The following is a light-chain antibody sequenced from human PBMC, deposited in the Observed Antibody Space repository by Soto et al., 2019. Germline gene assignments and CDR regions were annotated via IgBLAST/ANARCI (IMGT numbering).Light chain of an antibody. V-gene: IGKV3-20*01. CDR3: QRYDSLRT. CDR2: GAS. Sequence: EILTTQSPATLSVSPGERVTFCFRASQSVRYFLAWYQQKPGQAPRLLIYGASNRATGIPDRFSGSGSGTDFTLTITRLEPEDFAMYYCQRYDSLRTFGQGTKVDIK. J-gene: IGKJ1*01. CDR1: QSVRYF.